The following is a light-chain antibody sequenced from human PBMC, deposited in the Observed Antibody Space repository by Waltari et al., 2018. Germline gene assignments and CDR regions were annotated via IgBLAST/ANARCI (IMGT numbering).Light chain of an antibody. J-gene: IGKJ4*01. CDR2: AAS. CDR3: QQSYSTPI. CDR1: QSISSY. V-gene: IGKV1-39*01. Sequence: DIQMTQSPSSLSASVGDRVTITCRASQSISSYLNWYQQKPGKAPKLLIYAASSLQSGVPSRFGGSGSGTDFTLTISSLQPEDFATYYCQQSYSTPIFGGGTKVEIK.